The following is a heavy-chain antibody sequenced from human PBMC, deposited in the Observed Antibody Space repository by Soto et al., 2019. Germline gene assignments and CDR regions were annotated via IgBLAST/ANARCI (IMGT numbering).Heavy chain of an antibody. CDR3: ATPSGYSGYRLNGDAFDI. D-gene: IGHD5-12*01. CDR2: ISGSGGST. J-gene: IGHJ3*02. V-gene: IGHV3-23*01. CDR1: GFTFSSYA. Sequence: PGGSLRLSCAASGFTFSSYAMSWVRQAPGKGLEWVSAISGSGGSTYYADSVKGRFTISRDNSKNTLYLQMNSLRAEDTAVYYCATPSGYSGYRLNGDAFDIWGQGTMVTVSS.